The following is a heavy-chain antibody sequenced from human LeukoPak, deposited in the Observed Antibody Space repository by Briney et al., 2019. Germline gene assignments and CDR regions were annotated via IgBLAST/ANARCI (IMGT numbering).Heavy chain of an antibody. D-gene: IGHD6-13*01. CDR1: GGSISSYY. J-gene: IGHJ4*02. CDR3: ARNEGRPTAAGPFVYYFDY. V-gene: IGHV4-59*01. CDR2: IYYSGST. Sequence: SETLSLTCTVSGGSISSYYWSWIRQPPGKGLEWIGYIYYSGSTNYNPSLKSRVTISVDTSKNQFSLKLSSVTAADTAVYYCARNEGRPTAAGPFVYYFDYWGQGTLVTVSS.